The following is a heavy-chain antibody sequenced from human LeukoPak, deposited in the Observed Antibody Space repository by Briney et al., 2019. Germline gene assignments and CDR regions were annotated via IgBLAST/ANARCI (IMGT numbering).Heavy chain of an antibody. CDR3: ARADFWSGYSNWFDP. CDR1: GGSISSYY. CDR2: IYYSGST. J-gene: IGHJ5*02. D-gene: IGHD3-3*01. V-gene: IGHV4-59*08. Sequence: PSETLSLTCTVSGGSISSYYWSWIRQPPGKGLEWIGYIYYSGSTDCNPSLKSRVTISVDTSKSQFSLKLSSVTAADTAVYYCARADFWSGYSNWFDPWGQGTLVTVSS.